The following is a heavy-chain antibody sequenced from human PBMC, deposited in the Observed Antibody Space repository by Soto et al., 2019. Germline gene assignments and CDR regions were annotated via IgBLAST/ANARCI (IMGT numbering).Heavy chain of an antibody. D-gene: IGHD2-21*01. CDR2: ISADNDNT. J-gene: IGHJ4*02. Sequence: VEVKQSAAQVREPGASVKVSCTAERHTFMYYLVTWVRQAPGHGLEFVGWISADNDNTKHAQRVQDRVTFTSDTSTSTASMELRGLRSDDTGMYYCILWQAGGPEYWGQGTRVTVSS. CDR1: RHTFMYYL. CDR3: ILWQAGGPEY. V-gene: IGHV1-18*01.